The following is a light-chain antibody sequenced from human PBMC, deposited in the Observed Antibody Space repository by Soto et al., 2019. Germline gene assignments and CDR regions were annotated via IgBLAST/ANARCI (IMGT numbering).Light chain of an antibody. CDR1: QRLASNY. J-gene: IGKJ4*01. CDR2: GAS. V-gene: IGKV3-20*01. CDR3: QQYGSSLPLT. Sequence: EIELTQSPGTLSLSPGERATLSCRASQRLASNYLAWYQQKPGQAPRLLIYGASSRATGIPDRFSGSGPGTDFTLTISRLEPEDFAVYYCQQYGSSLPLTFGGGTKVDIK.